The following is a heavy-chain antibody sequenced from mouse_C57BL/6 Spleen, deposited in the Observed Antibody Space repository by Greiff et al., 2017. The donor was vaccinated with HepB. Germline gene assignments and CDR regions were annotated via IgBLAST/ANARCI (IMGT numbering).Heavy chain of an antibody. CDR2: INPNNGGT. CDR3: ARSEIDYDGFAY. CDR1: GYTFTDYY. Sequence: EVQLQQSGPELVKPGASVKISCKASGYTFTDYYMNWVKQSHGKSLEWIGDINPNNGGTSYNQKFKGKATLTVDKSSSTAYMELRSLTSEDSAVYYCARSEIDYDGFAYWGQGTLVTVSA. D-gene: IGHD2-4*01. V-gene: IGHV1-26*01. J-gene: IGHJ3*01.